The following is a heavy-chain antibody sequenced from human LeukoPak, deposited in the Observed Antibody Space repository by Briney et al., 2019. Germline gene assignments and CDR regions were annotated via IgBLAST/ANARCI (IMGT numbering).Heavy chain of an antibody. Sequence: ASVKVSCKASGYTFTSYYMHWVRQAPGQGLEWMGIINPSGGSTSYAQKFQGRVTMTRDTSTSTVYMELSSLRSEDTAVYYCATSVVIAAGFDYWGQGTLVTVSS. CDR1: GYTFTSYY. J-gene: IGHJ4*02. D-gene: IGHD2-21*01. CDR2: INPSGGST. V-gene: IGHV1-46*01. CDR3: ATSVVIAAGFDY.